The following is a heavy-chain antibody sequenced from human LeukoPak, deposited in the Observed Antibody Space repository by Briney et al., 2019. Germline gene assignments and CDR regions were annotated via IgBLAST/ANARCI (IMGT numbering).Heavy chain of an antibody. V-gene: IGHV3-7*03. J-gene: IGHJ2*01. CDR2: IKKDGSEK. CDR1: GFSLSSFW. Sequence: PGGSLRLSCVASGFSLSSFWVNWVRQAPGKGLEWVASIKKDGSEKHYVDSVKARFTISRDSSKNTLFLHMNTLRAEDTAIYYCAKDRTVGASYWYFDLWGRGTLVTVSS. D-gene: IGHD1-26*01. CDR3: AKDRTVGASYWYFDL.